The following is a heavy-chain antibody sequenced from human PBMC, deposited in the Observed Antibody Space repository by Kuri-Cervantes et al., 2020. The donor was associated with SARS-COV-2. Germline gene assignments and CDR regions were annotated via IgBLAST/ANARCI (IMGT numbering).Heavy chain of an antibody. D-gene: IGHD4-17*01. V-gene: IGHV1-2*02. Sequence: ASVKVSCKASGYTFTGYYMHWVRQAPGQGLEWMGWINPNSGGTNYAQEFQGRVTMTRDTSINTAYMELSRLRSDDTAVYYCARVGFGDYEIDYWDQGTLVTVSS. CDR1: GYTFTGYY. CDR3: ARVGFGDYEIDY. J-gene: IGHJ4*02. CDR2: INPNSGGT.